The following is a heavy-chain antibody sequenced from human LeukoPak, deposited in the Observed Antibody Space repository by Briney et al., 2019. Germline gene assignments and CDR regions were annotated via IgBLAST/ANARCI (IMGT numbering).Heavy chain of an antibody. CDR1: GYTFTGYY. Sequence: ASVKVSCKASGYTFTGYYVHWVRQAPGQGLEWMGRINPNSGGTNYAQKFQGRVTMTRDTSISTAYMELSRLRSDDTAVYYCARDSGYNGNDAFDIWGQGTMVTVSS. J-gene: IGHJ3*02. D-gene: IGHD5-24*01. V-gene: IGHV1-2*06. CDR3: ARDSGYNGNDAFDI. CDR2: INPNSGGT.